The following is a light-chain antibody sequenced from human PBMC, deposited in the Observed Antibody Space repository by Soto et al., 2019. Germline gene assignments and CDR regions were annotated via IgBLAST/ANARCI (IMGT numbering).Light chain of an antibody. CDR2: VAS. J-gene: IGKJ2*01. V-gene: IGKV1-39*01. CDR1: QSISNY. Sequence: DIQMTQSPSSLSASVGDRVTITCRASQSISNYLNWYQQKPGKAPKTLIYVASSLQSGVPSRFSGSGSGTDFTLTISSLQPEDFATYYCQQSYSTPPYTFGQRTKVEIK. CDR3: QQSYSTPPYT.